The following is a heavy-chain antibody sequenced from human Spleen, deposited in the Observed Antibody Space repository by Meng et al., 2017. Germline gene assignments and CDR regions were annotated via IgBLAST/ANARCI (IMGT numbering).Heavy chain of an antibody. V-gene: IGHV4-34*01. CDR3: ARGFGVQLWLMGYYFDY. CDR1: GGSFSGYY. D-gene: IGHD5-18*01. Sequence: QVQLPQWGAGLLKPSETLSLTCAVYGGSFSGYYWSWIRQPPGKGLEWIGEINHSGSTNYNPSLKSRVTISVDTSKNQFSLKLSSVTAADTAVYYCARGFGVQLWLMGYYFDYWGQGTLVTVSS. CDR2: INHSGST. J-gene: IGHJ4*02.